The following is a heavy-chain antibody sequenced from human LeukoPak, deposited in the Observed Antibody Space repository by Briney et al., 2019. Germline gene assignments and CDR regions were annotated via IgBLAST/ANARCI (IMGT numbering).Heavy chain of an antibody. CDR1: GFTFSSFA. J-gene: IGHJ4*02. Sequence: GGSLRLSCAASGFTFSSFAMGWVRQAPGKGLEWVSAISGSGDTTYYVDSVKGRFTISRDNSKKTLYLQMNSLRVEDTALYYCAKIHDYSAGYYFDYWGQGTLVTVSS. V-gene: IGHV3-23*01. CDR3: AKIHDYSAGYYFDY. D-gene: IGHD4-11*01. CDR2: ISGSGDTT.